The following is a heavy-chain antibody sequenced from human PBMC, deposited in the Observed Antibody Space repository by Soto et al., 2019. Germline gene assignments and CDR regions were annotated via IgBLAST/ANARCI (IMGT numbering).Heavy chain of an antibody. Sequence: PSETLSLTCTVSGGSISSYYWSWIRRPPGKGLEWIGYIYNSGSTHSNPSLQSRVTISVDTSNNQFSLKLSAVTAADTGIYYCARARITMVREVIKYNMDVWGQGTTGTGSS. V-gene: IGHV4-59*01. CDR3: ARARITMVREVIKYNMDV. D-gene: IGHD3-10*01. J-gene: IGHJ6*02. CDR1: GGSISSYY. CDR2: IYNSGST.